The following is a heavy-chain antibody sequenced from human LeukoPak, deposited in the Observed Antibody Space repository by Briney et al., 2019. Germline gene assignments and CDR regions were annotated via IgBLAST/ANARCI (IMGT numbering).Heavy chain of an antibody. Sequence: PGGSLRLSCAASGFTFSNVWMSWVRQAPGKGLEWVGHIGTKSEGGTADYAAPVKGRFTISRDDSKDTLYLEMNSLKSEDTAVYYCATDRSGWYDYWGQGTLVTVSS. D-gene: IGHD6-19*01. V-gene: IGHV3-15*04. J-gene: IGHJ4*02. CDR2: IGTKSEGGTA. CDR1: GFTFSNVW. CDR3: ATDRSGWYDY.